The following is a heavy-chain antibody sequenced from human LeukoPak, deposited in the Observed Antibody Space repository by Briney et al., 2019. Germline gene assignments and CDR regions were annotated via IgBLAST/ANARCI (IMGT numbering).Heavy chain of an antibody. D-gene: IGHD3-22*01. CDR3: ARTYYYDSSGYSD. V-gene: IGHV1-18*01. CDR1: GYTFTSYG. CDR2: ISAYNGNT. Sequence: ASVKVSCKSSGYTFTSYGISWVREAPGQGLEWMGWISAYNGNTNYAQKLQGRVTMTTDTSTSTAYMELRSLRSDDTAVYYCARTYYYDSSGYSDWGQGTLVTVSS. J-gene: IGHJ4*02.